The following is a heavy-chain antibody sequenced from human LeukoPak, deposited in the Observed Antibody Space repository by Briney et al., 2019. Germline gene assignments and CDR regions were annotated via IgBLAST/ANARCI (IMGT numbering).Heavy chain of an antibody. CDR1: GFIFRNYE. CDR3: ARDGIAMTLDY. CDR2: IYGDGTT. V-gene: IGHV3-66*01. Sequence: GGSLRLSCAASGFIFRNYEMNWVRQAPGKGVEWVSVIYGDGTTGYADSVKDRFIIFRDTSKDTLYLQMESLRVEDTAVYYCARDGIAMTLDYWGQGTLVTVSS. D-gene: IGHD2-2*01. J-gene: IGHJ4*02.